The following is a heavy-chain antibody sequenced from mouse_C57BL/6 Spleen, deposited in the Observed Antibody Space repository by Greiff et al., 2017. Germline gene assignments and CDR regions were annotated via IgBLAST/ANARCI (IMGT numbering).Heavy chain of an antibody. J-gene: IGHJ3*01. CDR1: GFTFSSYA. CDR3: ARRGLLEFAY. V-gene: IGHV5-4*01. CDR2: ISDGGSYT. D-gene: IGHD2-3*01. Sequence: EVQRVESGGGLVKPGGSLKLSCAASGFTFSSYAMSWVRQTPEKRLEWVATISDGGSYTYYPDNVKGRFTISRDNAKNNLYLQMSHLKSEDTAMYYCARRGLLEFAYWGQGTLVTVSA.